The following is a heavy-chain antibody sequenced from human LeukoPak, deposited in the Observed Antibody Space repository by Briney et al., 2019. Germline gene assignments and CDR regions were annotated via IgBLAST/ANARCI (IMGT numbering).Heavy chain of an antibody. V-gene: IGHV3-48*04. CDR1: GFTFSSYS. Sequence: GGSLRLSCAASGFTFSSYSMNWVRQAPGKGLEWVSYISSSSSTIYYADSVKGRFTISRDNAKNSLYLQMNSLRAEDTAVYYCATAKGGSGHYPDYWGQGTLVTVSS. CDR2: ISSSSSTI. D-gene: IGHD3-22*01. J-gene: IGHJ4*02. CDR3: ATAKGGSGHYPDY.